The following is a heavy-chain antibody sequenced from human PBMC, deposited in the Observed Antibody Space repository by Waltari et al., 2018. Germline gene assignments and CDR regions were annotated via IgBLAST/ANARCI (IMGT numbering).Heavy chain of an antibody. V-gene: IGHV4-39*07. J-gene: IGHJ5*01. D-gene: IGHD3-22*01. CDR3: ARGGYYYDTLGDS. CDR1: DDSTRYSSYF. CDR2: VYISGTP. Sequence: LQLQESGPGLVKASETLSLNCTVSDDSTRYSSYFWGWIRQPPGNGLEWIGSVYISGTPTYNPSLTGRVTMSLETSKNQFSLKLKSVTAADTAVYYCARGGYYYDTLGDSWGQGTLVTVSS.